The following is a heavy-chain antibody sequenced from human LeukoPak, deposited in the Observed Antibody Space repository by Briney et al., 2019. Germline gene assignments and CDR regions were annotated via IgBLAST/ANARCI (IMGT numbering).Heavy chain of an antibody. CDR3: ARSSGNGNHVFDY. CDR1: GFIFSDHY. CDR2: GRNRANGETT. D-gene: IGHD6-25*01. J-gene: IGHJ4*02. Sequence: GGSLRLSCAAPGFIFSDHYMDWVRQVPGKGLEWVGRGRNRANGETTEYAASVRGRFTISRDDSRNLVYLQMNSLRSEDTAVYYCARSSGNGNHVFDYWGQGTTVTVSS. V-gene: IGHV3-72*01.